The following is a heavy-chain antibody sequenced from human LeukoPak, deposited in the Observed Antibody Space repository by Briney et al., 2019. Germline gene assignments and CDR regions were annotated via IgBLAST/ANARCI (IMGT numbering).Heavy chain of an antibody. J-gene: IGHJ4*02. D-gene: IGHD3-3*01. Sequence: SETLSLTCAVSGVSISSGGYSWSWIRQPPGKGLEWIGYIYHSGSTYYNPSPKSRVTISVDRSKNQFSLKLSSVTAADTAVYYCARVNDFWSGLTDYWGQGTLVTVSS. V-gene: IGHV4-30-2*01. CDR1: GVSISSGGYS. CDR3: ARVNDFWSGLTDY. CDR2: IYHSGST.